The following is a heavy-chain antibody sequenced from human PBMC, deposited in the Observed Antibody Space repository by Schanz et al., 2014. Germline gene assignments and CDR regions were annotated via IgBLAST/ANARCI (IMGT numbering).Heavy chain of an antibody. J-gene: IGHJ6*02. CDR1: GFMFTKYA. Sequence: DVQLVESGGGLAQPGGSLRLSCVASGFMFTKYAMNWVRQAPGKGLEWVSFISASGDSTSYADSVKGRFTISRDNSKNTLYLQMNSLRDEDTAMYYCARRVPYSFGLDVWGQGATVTVSS. CDR3: ARRVPYSFGLDV. V-gene: IGHV3-23*04. CDR2: ISASGDST. D-gene: IGHD1-1*01.